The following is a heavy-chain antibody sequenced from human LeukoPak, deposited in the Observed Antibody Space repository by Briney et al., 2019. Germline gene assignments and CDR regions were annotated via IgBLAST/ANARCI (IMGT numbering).Heavy chain of an antibody. CDR3: ALVTGDY. V-gene: IGHV3-30*03. CDR2: ISYDGSDK. D-gene: IGHD3-9*01. J-gene: IGHJ4*02. CDR1: GFTFSSYG. Sequence: GRSLRLSCAASGFTFSSYGMHWVRQAPGKGLEWVAVISYDGSDKYYADSVKGRFTISRDNSKNTLYLQMNSLRAEDTAVYHCALVTGDYWGQGTLVTVSS.